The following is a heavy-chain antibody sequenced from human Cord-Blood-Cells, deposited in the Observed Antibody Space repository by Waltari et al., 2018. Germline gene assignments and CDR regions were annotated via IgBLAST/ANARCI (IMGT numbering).Heavy chain of an antibody. J-gene: IGHJ4*02. CDR3: ARDIMGYDILTGYYNDY. CDR1: GGSFSGYY. CDR2: INHSGST. D-gene: IGHD3-9*01. V-gene: IGHV4-34*01. Sequence: QVQLQQWGAGLLKPSETLSLTCAVYGGSFSGYYWSWIRQPPGKGLEWIGEINHSGSTNYNPSLKSRVTISVDTSKNQFSLKLSSVTAADTAVYYCARDIMGYDILTGYYNDYWGQGTLVTVSP.